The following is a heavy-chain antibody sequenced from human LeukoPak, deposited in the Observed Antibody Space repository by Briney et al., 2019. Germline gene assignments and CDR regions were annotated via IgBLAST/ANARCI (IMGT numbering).Heavy chain of an antibody. Sequence: PSETLSLTCNGSGGSISSSSYHWCWIRQSPGKELEWIWSMYYRGTTYENSSLKSRLTLSIATSNNHFSLKLTAVTPAHTAVYFCGREYSRSVVAGSRPDLWGQGLLVTVSS. CDR3: GREYSRSVVAGSRPDL. J-gene: IGHJ4*02. CDR2: MYYRGTT. D-gene: IGHD2-21*01. CDR1: GGSISSSSYH. V-gene: IGHV4-39*02.